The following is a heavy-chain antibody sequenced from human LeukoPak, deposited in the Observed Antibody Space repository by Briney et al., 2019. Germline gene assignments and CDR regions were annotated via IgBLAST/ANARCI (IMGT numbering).Heavy chain of an antibody. CDR2: ISGSGGST. CDR1: GFTFSSYA. V-gene: IGHV3-23*01. Sequence: PGGSLRLSCAASGFTFSSYAMRWVRQAPGKGLEWVSAISGSGGSTYYADSVKGRFTISRDNYKNTLYLQMNSLRAEDTAVYYCAKVDGITIFEVLDYWGQGTLVTVSS. D-gene: IGHD3-3*01. J-gene: IGHJ4*02. CDR3: AKVDGITIFEVLDY.